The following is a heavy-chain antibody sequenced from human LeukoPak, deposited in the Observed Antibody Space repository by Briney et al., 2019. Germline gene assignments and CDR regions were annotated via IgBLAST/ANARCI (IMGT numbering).Heavy chain of an antibody. V-gene: IGHV4-39*01. Sequence: SETLSLTCTVSGDSVTSDSYYRGWIRQPPRKGLEWIGSVFYRDRTYYNPSFRSRLTITVDTSKNQVSLKLRSVTAADTAIYYCVRPLVGVAEGYFDYWGQGIQVTVSS. CDR2: VFYRDRT. CDR3: VRPLVGVAEGYFDY. CDR1: GDSVTSDSYY. D-gene: IGHD1-26*01. J-gene: IGHJ4*02.